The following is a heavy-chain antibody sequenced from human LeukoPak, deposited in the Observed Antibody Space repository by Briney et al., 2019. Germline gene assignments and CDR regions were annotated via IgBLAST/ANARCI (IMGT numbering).Heavy chain of an antibody. V-gene: IGHV3-23*01. CDR3: EAARGYCSGGSCFDY. CDR2: ISGSVGST. Sequence: GGSLRLSCAASGFTFSSYAMSWVRQAPGKGLEWVSAISGSVGSTYYADSVKGRFTISRDNSKNTLYLQMNSLRAEDTAVYYCEAARGYCSGGSCFDYWGQGTLVTVSS. CDR1: GFTFSSYA. D-gene: IGHD2-15*01. J-gene: IGHJ4*02.